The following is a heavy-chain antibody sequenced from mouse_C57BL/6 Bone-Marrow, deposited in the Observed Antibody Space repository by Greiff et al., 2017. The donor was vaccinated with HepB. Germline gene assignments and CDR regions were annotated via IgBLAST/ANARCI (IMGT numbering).Heavy chain of an antibody. Sequence: VQLQQSGAELVKPGASVKLSCKASGYTFTEYTIYWVKQRSGQGLEWIGWCYTGSGSIKYNEKFKDKATLTADKSSSKVYMELSRLTSEDSAVYYCAEHEDQEPYAMDYWGQGTSVTVSS. V-gene: IGHV1-62-2*01. CDR1: GYTFTEYT. J-gene: IGHJ4*01. CDR3: AEHEDQEPYAMDY. D-gene: IGHD3-2*02. CDR2: CYTGSGSI.